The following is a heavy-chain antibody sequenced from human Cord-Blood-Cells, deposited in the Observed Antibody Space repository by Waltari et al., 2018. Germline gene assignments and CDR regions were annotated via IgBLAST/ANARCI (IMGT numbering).Heavy chain of an antibody. V-gene: IGHV3-7*05. CDR2: IKQDGSEK. CDR1: GFTFSSYW. Sequence: EVQLVESGGGLVQPGGSLRLSCAASGFTFSSYWMIWVRQAPGKGLEWVANIKQDGSEKYYVDSVKGRFTISRDNAKNSLYLQMNSLRAEDTAVYYCARAGDSIAAAGDYWGQGTLVTVSS. D-gene: IGHD6-13*01. J-gene: IGHJ4*02. CDR3: ARAGDSIAAAGDY.